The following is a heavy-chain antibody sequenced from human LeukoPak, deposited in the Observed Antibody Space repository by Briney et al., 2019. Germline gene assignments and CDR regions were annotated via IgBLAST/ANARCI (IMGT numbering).Heavy chain of an antibody. CDR2: IYMGGRT. CDR3: AREGLNMVRGVIPKEAWGWFDP. Sequence: SETLSLTCTLSVGSISIGSYCWNWIRQPAGKGLEWIARIYMGGRTNYKPPLKSRVTVSVDTSKNQFSLKLSSVTAADTAVYYCAREGLNMVRGVIPKEAWGWFDPWGQGTLVTVSS. V-gene: IGHV4-61*02. D-gene: IGHD3-10*01. J-gene: IGHJ5*02. CDR1: VGSISIGSYC.